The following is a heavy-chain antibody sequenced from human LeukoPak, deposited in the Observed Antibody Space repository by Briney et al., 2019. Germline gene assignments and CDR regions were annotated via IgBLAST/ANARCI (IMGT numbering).Heavy chain of an antibody. CDR3: ARDGLVWGGNNWFDP. CDR2: ISTSGST. D-gene: IGHD3/OR15-3a*01. V-gene: IGHV4-4*07. Sequence: SETLSLTCAVSGGSISSYFWTWIRQPAGKGLEWIGRISTSGSTNYNPSLKSRVSMSLDTSKNQLSLKLSSVTAADTAVYYCARDGLVWGGNNWFDPWGQGTLVTVSS. J-gene: IGHJ5*02. CDR1: GGSISSYF.